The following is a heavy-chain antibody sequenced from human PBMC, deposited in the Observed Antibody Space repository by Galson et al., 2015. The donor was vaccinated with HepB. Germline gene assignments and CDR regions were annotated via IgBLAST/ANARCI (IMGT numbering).Heavy chain of an antibody. D-gene: IGHD2-15*01. J-gene: IGHJ4*02. V-gene: IGHV3-21*01. Sequence: SLRLSCAASGFTFSSFSMDWVRQAPGKGLEWVSGISSRSDYIFYTESVKGRFTISRDNAKNSLYLQMNSLRAEDTAVYYCARDGGRYHFDYWGQGALVTVSS. CDR2: ISSRSDYI. CDR3: ARDGGRYHFDY. CDR1: GFTFSSFS.